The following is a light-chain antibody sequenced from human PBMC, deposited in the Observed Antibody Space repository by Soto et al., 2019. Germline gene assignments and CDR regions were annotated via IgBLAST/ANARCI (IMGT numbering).Light chain of an antibody. CDR2: DVS. V-gene: IGLV2-11*01. CDR3: CSYEGSYTNV. Sequence: QSALTQPRSVSGSPGQSVTISCTGTSSDVGGYNYVSWYQQHPGKAPKLMIYDVSKRPSGVPDRFSGSKSGNTASLTISGLQAEDEADYYCCSYEGSYTNVFGTGTKVTAL. J-gene: IGLJ1*01. CDR1: SSDVGGYNY.